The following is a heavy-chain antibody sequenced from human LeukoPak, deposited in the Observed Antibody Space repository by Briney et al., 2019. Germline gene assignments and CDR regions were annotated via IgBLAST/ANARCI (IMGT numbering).Heavy chain of an antibody. Sequence: GESLRISCKCSGFDFTAYGIAWVRQMPGKGLEWMGNIYPGGSNGRYSPSFQGQVTMSADKSITTVYLQWSSLKASDTAMYYCAGHFHSAWFGFWGQGSLVTVSS. CDR1: GFDFTAYG. CDR2: IYPGGSNG. D-gene: IGHD5-18*01. V-gene: IGHV5-51*01. J-gene: IGHJ4*02. CDR3: AGHFHSAWFGF.